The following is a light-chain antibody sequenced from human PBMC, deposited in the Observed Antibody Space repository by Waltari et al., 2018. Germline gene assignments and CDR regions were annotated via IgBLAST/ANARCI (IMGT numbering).Light chain of an antibody. CDR3: QQRSNWPPGYT. CDR2: DAS. J-gene: IGKJ2*01. CDR1: QSVSSY. V-gene: IGKV3-11*01. Sequence: DIVSTHSPATLSLSPGERAPLPCRASQSVSSYLAWYQQKPGQAPRLLIYDASNRATGIPARFSGSGSGTDFTLTISSLEPEDFAVYYCQQRSNWPPGYTFGQGTKLEIK.